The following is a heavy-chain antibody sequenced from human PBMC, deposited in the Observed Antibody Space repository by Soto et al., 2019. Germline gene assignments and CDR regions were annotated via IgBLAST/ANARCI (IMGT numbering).Heavy chain of an antibody. Sequence: QITLKESGPTLVKPTQTLTLTCTFSGFSLSTTRVGVGWIRQPPGKALEWLALIYWDDDKRYSPFLKSRLTITKETSKNQVVLTITNMDPMDTATYFCAHTLVAGLGYYFDYWGQGTLVTVSS. CDR1: GFSLSTTRVG. CDR2: IYWDDDK. D-gene: IGHD6-19*01. CDR3: AHTLVAGLGYYFDY. J-gene: IGHJ4*02. V-gene: IGHV2-5*02.